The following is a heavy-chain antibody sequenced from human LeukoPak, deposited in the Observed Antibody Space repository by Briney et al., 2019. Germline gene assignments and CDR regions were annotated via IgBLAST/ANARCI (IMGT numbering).Heavy chain of an antibody. CDR3: AKDIPAMGDY. CDR2: ISGSGGGT. J-gene: IGHJ4*02. Sequence: TGGSLRLSCAASEFTFSSYAMSWVRQAPGKWLEWVSAISGSGGGTYYADSVKGRFTISRDNSKNTLYLQMNRLRAEDTAVYYCAKDIPAMGDYWGQGTLVNVS. V-gene: IGHV3-23*01. D-gene: IGHD5-18*01. CDR1: EFTFSSYA.